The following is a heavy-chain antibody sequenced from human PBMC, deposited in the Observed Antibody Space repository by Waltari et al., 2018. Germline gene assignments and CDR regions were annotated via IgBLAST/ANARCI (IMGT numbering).Heavy chain of an antibody. CDR1: GGSISSYY. CDR2: IYTSGST. Sequence: QVQLQESGPGLVKPSETLSLTCTVSGGSISSYYWSWIRQPAGKGLEWIGRIYTSGSTNYNPSLKSRVTMSVDTSKNQFSLKLSSVTAADTAVYYCARDRLYSGGSGWSPGLPIYYYYYMDVWGKGTTVTISS. CDR3: ARDRLYSGGSGWSPGLPIYYYYYMDV. J-gene: IGHJ6*03. V-gene: IGHV4-4*07. D-gene: IGHD6-19*01.